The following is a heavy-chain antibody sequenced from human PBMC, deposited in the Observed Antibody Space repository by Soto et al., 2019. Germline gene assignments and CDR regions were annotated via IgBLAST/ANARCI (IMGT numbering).Heavy chain of an antibody. V-gene: IGHV4-59*01. CDR3: ARDIRGYSRAFDF. CDR1: GGSINNYF. J-gene: IGHJ4*02. CDR2: IYYSGNT. Sequence: LSLTCTVSGGSINNYFWTWIRQPPGKGLEWMGYIYYSGNTNYNPSLKSRVTISLHTSSNQFSLNLTSLTAADTAVYYCARDIRGYSRAFDFWGQGTLVTVSS. D-gene: IGHD5-18*01.